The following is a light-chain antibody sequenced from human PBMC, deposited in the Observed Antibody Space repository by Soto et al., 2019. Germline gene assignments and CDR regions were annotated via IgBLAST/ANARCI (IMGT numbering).Light chain of an antibody. J-gene: IGKJ4*01. V-gene: IGKV1-5*01. CDR3: QQYNSFPHT. Sequence: DIQMTQSPSTLSASVGDRVTITCRASQSISSWLAWYQQKPGKAPKLLIYDASSLESGVPSRFSGSGSGTEFTLTISSLQPDDFATYYCQQYNSFPHTFGGGTKVEIK. CDR2: DAS. CDR1: QSISSW.